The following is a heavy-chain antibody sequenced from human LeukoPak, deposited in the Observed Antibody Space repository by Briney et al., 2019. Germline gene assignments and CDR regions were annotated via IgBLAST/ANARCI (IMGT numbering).Heavy chain of an antibody. D-gene: IGHD6-13*01. Sequence: GRSPRLSCAASGFTFDDYAMHWVRQAPGEGLEWVSGINWNSGNIGYADSVKGRFTISRDNAENSLYLQMNSLRPEDTALYYCAKDTSAGYSNSWSDYWGQGTLVTVSS. CDR2: INWNSGNI. V-gene: IGHV3-9*01. CDR3: AKDTSAGYSNSWSDY. J-gene: IGHJ4*02. CDR1: GFTFDDYA.